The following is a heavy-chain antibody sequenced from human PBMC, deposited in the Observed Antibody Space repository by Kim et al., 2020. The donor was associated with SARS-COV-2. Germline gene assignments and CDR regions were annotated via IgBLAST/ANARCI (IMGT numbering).Heavy chain of an antibody. J-gene: IGHJ5*02. CDR1: GGTFSSYA. CDR2: IIPIFGTA. Sequence: SVKVSCKASGGTFSSYAISWVRQAPGQGLEWMGGIIPIFGTANYAQKFQGRVTITADESTSTAYMEVSGLRSEDTAVYYCARDAVAGTSWFDPWGQGNLVTVSS. V-gene: IGHV1-69*13. CDR3: ARDAVAGTSWFDP. D-gene: IGHD6-19*01.